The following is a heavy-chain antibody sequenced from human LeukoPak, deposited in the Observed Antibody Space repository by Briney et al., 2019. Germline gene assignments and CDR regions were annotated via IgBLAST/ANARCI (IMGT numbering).Heavy chain of an antibody. D-gene: IGHD6-19*01. V-gene: IGHV3-30-3*01. CDR1: GFTFSDHY. CDR3: ARVAGPLGDY. CDR2: ISYDGSNK. Sequence: GGSLRLSCAASGFTFSDHYMHWVRQAPGKGLEWVAVISYDGSNKYYADSVKGRFTISRDNAKNSLYLQMNSLRAEDTAVYYCARVAGPLGDYWGQGTLVTVSS. J-gene: IGHJ4*02.